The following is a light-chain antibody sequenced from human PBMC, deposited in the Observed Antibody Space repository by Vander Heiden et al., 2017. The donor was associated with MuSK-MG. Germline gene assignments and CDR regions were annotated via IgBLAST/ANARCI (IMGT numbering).Light chain of an antibody. Sequence: QSALTQPASVSGSPGQSITLSCTGTSRAVGGFNSVSWYQQHPGKAPKLMIYEVSNRPSGVSNRFSGAKSGNTASLTITGLQAEDEADYYCSSYTSSSTPWVFGGGTKLTVL. CDR2: EVS. CDR3: SSYTSSSTPWV. CDR1: SRAVGGFNS. J-gene: IGLJ3*02. V-gene: IGLV2-14*01.